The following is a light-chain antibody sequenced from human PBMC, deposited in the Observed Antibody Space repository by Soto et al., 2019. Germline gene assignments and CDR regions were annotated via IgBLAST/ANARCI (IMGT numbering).Light chain of an antibody. CDR1: QSISGW. Sequence: DIQMTQSPSTLSASVGDRVTITCRASQSISGWLAWYQQKPGKAPNLLISDASSLESGVPSRFSGSGSGTEFTLTISGLQPDDFATYYCQQLNSYPRTFGLGTKVEIK. CDR2: DAS. V-gene: IGKV1-5*01. CDR3: QQLNSYPRT. J-gene: IGKJ1*01.